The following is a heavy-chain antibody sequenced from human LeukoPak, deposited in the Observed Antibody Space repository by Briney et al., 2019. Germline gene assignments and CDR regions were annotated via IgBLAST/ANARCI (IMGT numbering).Heavy chain of an antibody. CDR1: GASLSSSY. CDR3: ARDSVYATNWYDP. CDR2: ISHTGST. Sequence: SETLSLTCTVSGASLSSSYWNWIRQPPGKGLEWIGYISHTGSTNYNPSLKSRVTLSLDISKNSFSLKLTSMTAADTAVYYCARDSVYATNWYDPWGQGILVTVSS. V-gene: IGHV4-59*12. D-gene: IGHD2-8*01. J-gene: IGHJ5*02.